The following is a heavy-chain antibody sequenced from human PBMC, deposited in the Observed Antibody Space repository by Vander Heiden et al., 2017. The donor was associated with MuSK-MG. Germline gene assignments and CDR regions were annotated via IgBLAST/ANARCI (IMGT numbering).Heavy chain of an antibody. D-gene: IGHD4-17*01. V-gene: IGHV3-30*04. CDR2: ISYDGSNK. CDR3: SAYGDYKGDY. Sequence: QVQLVESGGGVVQPGRSLRLSCAASGFTFSSYAMHWVRQAPGKGLEWVAVISYDGSNKYYADSVKGRFTISRDNSKNTLYLQMNSLRAEDTAVYYCSAYGDYKGDYWGQGTLVTVSS. CDR1: GFTFSSYA. J-gene: IGHJ4*02.